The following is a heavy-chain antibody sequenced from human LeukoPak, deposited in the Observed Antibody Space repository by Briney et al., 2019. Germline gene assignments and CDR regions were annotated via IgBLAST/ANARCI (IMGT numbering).Heavy chain of an antibody. CDR3: AGTTGYSSGWYSN. D-gene: IGHD6-19*01. V-gene: IGHV3-20*04. Sequence: PGGSLRLSCAASGFTLSNYAMSWVRQAPGKGLEWVSGINWNGGSTGYADSVKGRFTISRDNAKNSLYLQMNSLRAEDTALYYCAGTTGYSSGWYSNWGQGTLVTVSS. J-gene: IGHJ4*02. CDR2: INWNGGST. CDR1: GFTLSNYA.